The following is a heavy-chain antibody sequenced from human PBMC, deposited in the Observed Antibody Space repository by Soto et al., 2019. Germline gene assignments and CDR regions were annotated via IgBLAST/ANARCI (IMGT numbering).Heavy chain of an antibody. CDR2: MNPNSGNT. J-gene: IGHJ4*02. CDR3: AAFFWYSSSWYYRSVNDY. Sequence: ASVKVSCKASGYTFTSYDINWVRQATGQGLEWMGWMNPNSGNTGYAQKFQGRVTMTRNTSISTAYMELSSLRSEDTAVYYCAAFFWYSSSWYYRSVNDYWGQGTLVTVSS. V-gene: IGHV1-8*01. CDR1: GYTFTSYD. D-gene: IGHD6-13*01.